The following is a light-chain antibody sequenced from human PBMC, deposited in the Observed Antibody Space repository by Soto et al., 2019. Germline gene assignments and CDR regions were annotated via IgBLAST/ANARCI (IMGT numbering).Light chain of an antibody. V-gene: IGKV3-20*01. Sequence: EIMVNKSPCTLSLSPGERATLSCRASQSVSSSYLARYQQKPGQAPRLLIYGASSRATGIPDRFSGSGSGTDFTLTISRLEPEDFAVYYCQQYGSSPWTFGQGTKVDIK. CDR3: QQYGSSPWT. J-gene: IGKJ1*01. CDR1: QSVSSSY. CDR2: GAS.